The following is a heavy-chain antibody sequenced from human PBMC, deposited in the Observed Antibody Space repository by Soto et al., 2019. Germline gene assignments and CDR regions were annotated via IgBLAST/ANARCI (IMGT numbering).Heavy chain of an antibody. J-gene: IGHJ5*02. Sequence: WASVKVSCKGSGYTFTGYYIHWVRQAPGQGLEWMGWINPNSCGTNYAQKFQGRVTMTRDTSIRTAYMEVSRLRSDDTAVYYCATIGSSWYSSSANWFDTWGQGTLVTSPQ. CDR1: GYTFTGYY. D-gene: IGHD6-13*01. CDR3: ATIGSSWYSSSANWFDT. CDR2: INPNSCGT. V-gene: IGHV1-2*02.